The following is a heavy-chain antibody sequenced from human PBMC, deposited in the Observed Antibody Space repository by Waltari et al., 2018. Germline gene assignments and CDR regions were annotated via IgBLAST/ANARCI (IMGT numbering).Heavy chain of an antibody. CDR2: VDPEDGET. J-gene: IGHJ3*01. CDR3: VTALGDRSSASRPFDV. Sequence: EVQLLQSGTELKKPGSTVKIPCQVSGSRLPDYYLHWVQQAPGKGPQWMGLVDPEDGETIYAERFQGRVTITADTSTETAFMELSSLTSDDTAVYYCVTALGDRSSASRPFDVWGLGTLITVSS. D-gene: IGHD3-10*01. CDR1: GSRLPDYY. V-gene: IGHV1-69-2*01.